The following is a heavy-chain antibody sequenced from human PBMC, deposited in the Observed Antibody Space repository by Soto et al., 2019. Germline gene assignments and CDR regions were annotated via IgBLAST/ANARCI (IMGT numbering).Heavy chain of an antibody. J-gene: IGHJ4*02. Sequence: SVKVSCKASGGTFSSYAISWVRQAPGQGLEWMGGIIPIFGTANYAQKFQGRVTITADESTSTAYMELSSLRSEDTAVYYCALCIAVAGTWFDYWGQGTLVTVSS. D-gene: IGHD6-19*01. CDR1: GGTFSSYA. CDR3: ALCIAVAGTWFDY. CDR2: IIPIFGTA. V-gene: IGHV1-69*13.